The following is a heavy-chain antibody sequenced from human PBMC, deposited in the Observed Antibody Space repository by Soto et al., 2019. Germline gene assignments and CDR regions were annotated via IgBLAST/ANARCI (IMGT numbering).Heavy chain of an antibody. V-gene: IGHV1-69*01. J-gene: IGHJ3*02. CDR2: IIPIFGTA. CDR3: ARGTDYYDSSGLGSFDI. Sequence: QVQLVQSGPEVKKPGSSVKVSCKASGGTFSSYAISWVRQAPGQGLEWMGGIIPIFGTANYAQKFQGRVTITADESTSTAYMELSSLRSEDTAVYYCARGTDYYDSSGLGSFDIWGQGTMVTVSS. D-gene: IGHD3-22*01. CDR1: GGTFSSYA.